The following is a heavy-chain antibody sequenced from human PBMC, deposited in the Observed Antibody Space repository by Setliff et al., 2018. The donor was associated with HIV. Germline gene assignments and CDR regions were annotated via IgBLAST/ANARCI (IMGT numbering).Heavy chain of an antibody. V-gene: IGHV4-31*01. CDR2: IYFSGTA. D-gene: IGHD2-15*01. Sequence: SETLSLTCTVSGDSITSGSFFWTWIRQNPGKGLEWIGYIYFSGTATYNPSLKSPVSISVDTSKNQFYLKLSSVTAADTAVYYCARGRVFCNGDSCYHLDSWGQGVLVTVS. CDR3: ARGRVFCNGDSCYHLDS. CDR1: GDSITSGSFF. J-gene: IGHJ4*02.